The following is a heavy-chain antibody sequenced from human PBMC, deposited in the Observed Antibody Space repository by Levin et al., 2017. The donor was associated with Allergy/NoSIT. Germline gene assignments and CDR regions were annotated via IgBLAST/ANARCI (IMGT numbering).Heavy chain of an antibody. Sequence: GESLKISCAASGFTFSSYAMSWVRQAPGKGLEWVSAISGSGGSTYYADSVKGRFTISRDNSKNTLYLQMNSLRAEDTAVYYCANWGTYGDYDFDYWGQGTLVTVSS. CDR2: ISGSGGST. V-gene: IGHV3-23*01. CDR1: GFTFSSYA. J-gene: IGHJ4*02. CDR3: ANWGTYGDYDFDY. D-gene: IGHD4-17*01.